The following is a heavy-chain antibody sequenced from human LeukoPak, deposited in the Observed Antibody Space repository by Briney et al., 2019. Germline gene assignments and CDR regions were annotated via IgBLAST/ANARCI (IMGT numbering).Heavy chain of an antibody. CDR2: ISVSGGST. V-gene: IGHV3-23*01. Sequence: GGSLRLSCAASGFTFSSYSMNWVRQAPGKGLEWVSAISVSGGSTYYADSVKGRFTISRDNSKNTLYLQMNSLRAEDTAVYYCDIPYYDTSAYKGYWGQGTLVTVSS. CDR1: GFTFSSYS. D-gene: IGHD3-22*01. CDR3: DIPYYDTSAYKGY. J-gene: IGHJ4*02.